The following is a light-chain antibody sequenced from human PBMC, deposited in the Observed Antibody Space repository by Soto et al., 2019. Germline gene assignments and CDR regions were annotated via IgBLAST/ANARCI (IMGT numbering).Light chain of an antibody. CDR3: QHYNTYPWT. CDR2: KAS. J-gene: IGKJ1*01. CDR1: QSISSW. V-gene: IGKV1-5*03. Sequence: DIQMTKSPSTLSASVGDRVTITCRASQSISSWVAWYQQKPGKGPKLLIYKASHLESGVPSRFSGSGSGTEFTLTISSLQPGDFATYYCQHYNTYPWTFGHGTKVDNK.